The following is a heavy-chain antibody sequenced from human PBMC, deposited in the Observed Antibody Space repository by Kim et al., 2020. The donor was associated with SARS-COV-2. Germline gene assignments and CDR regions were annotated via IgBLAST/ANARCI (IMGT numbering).Heavy chain of an antibody. Sequence: SQTLSLTCAISGDSVSSNRAAWNWIRQSSSRGLEWLGRTYYRSKWYNDYAVSVKSRMTIDPDTSKNQFFLQLNSVTPEDTAVYYCTRGTGQQLTVSYGMDVWGQGTTVTVS. CDR2: TYYRSKWYN. J-gene: IGHJ6*02. V-gene: IGHV6-1*01. CDR3: TRGTGQQLTVSYGMDV. D-gene: IGHD6-13*01. CDR1: GDSVSSNRAA.